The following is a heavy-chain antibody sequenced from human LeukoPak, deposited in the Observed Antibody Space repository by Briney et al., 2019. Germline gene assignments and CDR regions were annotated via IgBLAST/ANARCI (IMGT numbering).Heavy chain of an antibody. CDR1: GFSFTNYW. J-gene: IGHJ3*02. Sequence: GGSLRLSCIASGFSFTNYWMVWIRQAPGKGLEWVASIDGDGRQKDYVDSVKGRFTISRDNARNSLFLQLNSLGTEDTALYYCATDMAFSALDIWGHGTMVIVSS. D-gene: IGHD3-3*02. V-gene: IGHV3-7*03. CDR2: IDGDGRQK. CDR3: ATDMAFSALDI.